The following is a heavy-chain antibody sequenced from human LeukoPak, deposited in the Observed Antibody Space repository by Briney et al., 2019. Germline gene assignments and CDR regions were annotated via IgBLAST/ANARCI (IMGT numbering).Heavy chain of an antibody. D-gene: IGHD4-17*01. CDR2: SRNKASSYTT. CDR1: GFKFSDHY. V-gene: IGHV3-72*01. Sequence: GGSLRLSCAASGFKFSDHYIDWVRQAPGKGLEWVGRSRNKASSYTTEYAASVEGRFTISRDVSESSLYLQMNSLRAEDMAVYYCAKVRVYGDYAFDVWGQGTMVTVSS. J-gene: IGHJ3*01. CDR3: AKVRVYGDYAFDV.